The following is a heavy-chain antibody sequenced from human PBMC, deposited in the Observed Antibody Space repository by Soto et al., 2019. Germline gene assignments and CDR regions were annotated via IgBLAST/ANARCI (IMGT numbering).Heavy chain of an antibody. J-gene: IGHJ6*02. CDR2: INSDGSTT. CDR3: ARGNYYSMDV. Sequence: PGGSLRLSCAATGFTFSNYWMHWVRQTPGKGLVWVSRINSDGSTTNYVDSVKGRFTISRDSAKNTLYLQMNSLRAEDTAVYYCARGNYYSMDVWGQGTTVTVSS. V-gene: IGHV3-74*01. CDR1: GFTFSNYW.